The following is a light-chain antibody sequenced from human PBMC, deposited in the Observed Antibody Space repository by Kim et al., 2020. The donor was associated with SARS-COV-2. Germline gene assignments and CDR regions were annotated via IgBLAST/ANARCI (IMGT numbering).Light chain of an antibody. CDR2: GNS. CDR3: QSYDIRLTWV. V-gene: IGLV1-40*01. Sequence: GQRVTISCAGNTSNIGAGYAVHWYQQLPGTSPKLLMYGNSNRPSGVPDRFSGSKSDTSASLAITGLQAEDEADYYCQSYDIRLTWVFGGGTKLTVL. J-gene: IGLJ3*02. CDR1: TSNIGAGYA.